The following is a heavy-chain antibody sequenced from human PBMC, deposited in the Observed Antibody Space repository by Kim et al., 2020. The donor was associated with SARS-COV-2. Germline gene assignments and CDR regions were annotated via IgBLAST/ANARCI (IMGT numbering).Heavy chain of an antibody. CDR3: VGCSSTSCYGEGYYYYGMDV. J-gene: IGHJ6*02. V-gene: IGHV1-69*13. CDR1: GGTFSSYA. Sequence: SVKVSCKASGGTFSSYAISWVRQAPGQGLEWMGGIIPIFGTANYAQKFQGRVTITADESTSTAYMELSSLRSEDTAVYYCVGCSSTSCYGEGYYYYGMDVWGQGTTVTVSS. CDR2: IIPIFGTA. D-gene: IGHD2-2*01.